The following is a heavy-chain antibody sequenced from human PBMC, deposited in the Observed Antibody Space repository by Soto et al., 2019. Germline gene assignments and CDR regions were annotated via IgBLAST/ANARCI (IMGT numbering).Heavy chain of an antibody. Sequence: QVQLQESGPGLVKPSQTLSLTCTVSVASISGGGYYWSWIRQHPGEGLEWIGYIYYSGSTSYNPSLKSRVTISVDTSKNQFSLKLSSVTDADTAVYYCARESKYDTSGYPPWFAPWGQGTLVTVSS. CDR3: ARESKYDTSGYPPWFAP. D-gene: IGHD3-22*01. CDR2: IYYSGST. J-gene: IGHJ5*02. V-gene: IGHV4-31*03. CDR1: VASISGGGYY.